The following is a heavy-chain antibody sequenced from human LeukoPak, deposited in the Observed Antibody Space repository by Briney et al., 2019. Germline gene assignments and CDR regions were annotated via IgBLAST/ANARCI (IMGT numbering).Heavy chain of an antibody. V-gene: IGHV5-51*01. Sequence: GESLKISCKGSGYGFTSYWIGWVRQMPGKGLEWMGIIYPGDSDTRYSPSFQGQVTISADKSISTAYLQWSSLKASDTAMYYCASTITMSDYYYGMDVWGQGTTVTVSS. CDR1: GYGFTSYW. CDR3: ASTITMSDYYYGMDV. J-gene: IGHJ6*02. D-gene: IGHD3-22*01. CDR2: IYPGDSDT.